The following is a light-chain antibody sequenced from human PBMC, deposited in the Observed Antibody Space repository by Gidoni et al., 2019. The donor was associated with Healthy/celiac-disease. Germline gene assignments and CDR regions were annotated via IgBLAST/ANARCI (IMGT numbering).Light chain of an antibody. J-gene: IGKJ4*01. CDR2: AAS. CDR1: QGISNS. Sequence: DIQMTQSPSSLSASVGDRVTITCRASQGISNSLAWYQQKPEKGPKLLLYAASRLESGVPSRFSGSGSGTDYTLTISSLQPEDFATYYCQQYYSTPPATFGGGTKVEIK. CDR3: QQYYSTPPAT. V-gene: IGKV1-NL1*01.